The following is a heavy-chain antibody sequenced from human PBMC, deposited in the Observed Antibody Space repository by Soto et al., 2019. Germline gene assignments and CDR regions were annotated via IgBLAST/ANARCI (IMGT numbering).Heavy chain of an antibody. J-gene: IGHJ4*02. D-gene: IGHD2-2*01. V-gene: IGHV4-39*02. CDR1: GGSINYNSYH. CDR3: ARLVVVAPVANV. CDR2: IFYTGTT. Sequence: QLQLQESGPGQVKPSETLSLTCSVSGGSINYNSYHWGWIRQPPGQGLEWIGSIFYTGTTFYNPSLESRVTMSVDTSKNSFSLHLTSVTAADTAVYFCARLVVVAPVANVWGQGTLVTVSS.